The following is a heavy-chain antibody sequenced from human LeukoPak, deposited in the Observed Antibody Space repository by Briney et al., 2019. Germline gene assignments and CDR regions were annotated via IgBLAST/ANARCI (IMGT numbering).Heavy chain of an antibody. CDR1: GGSFSGYY. J-gene: IGHJ6*03. CDR2: INHSGST. Sequence: PSETLSPTCAVYGGSFSGYYWSWIRQPPGKGLEWIGEINHSGSTNYNPSLKSRVTISVDTSKNQFSLKLSSVTAADTAVYYCAREISGYVFHYMDVWGKGTTVTVSS. D-gene: IGHD5-12*01. V-gene: IGHV4-34*01. CDR3: AREISGYVFHYMDV.